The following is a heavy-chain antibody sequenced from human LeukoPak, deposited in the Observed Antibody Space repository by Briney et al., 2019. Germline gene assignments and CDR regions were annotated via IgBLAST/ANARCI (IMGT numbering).Heavy chain of an antibody. CDR1: GGSISSYY. D-gene: IGHD3-10*01. Sequence: PSETLSLTCTVSGGSISSYYWSWIRQPPGKGLEWIGYIYYSGSTNYNPSLKSRVTISVDTSKNQFSLKLSSVTAADTAVYYCASEYYYGSGIIFDYWGQGTLVTVSS. J-gene: IGHJ4*02. CDR3: ASEYYYGSGIIFDY. CDR2: IYYSGST. V-gene: IGHV4-59*08.